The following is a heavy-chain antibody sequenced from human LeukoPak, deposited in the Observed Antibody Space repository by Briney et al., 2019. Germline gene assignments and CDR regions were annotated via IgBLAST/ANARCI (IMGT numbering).Heavy chain of an antibody. V-gene: IGHV3-11*01. Sequence: GGSLRLSCAASGFTFSDYYMSWIRQAPGKGLEWVSYISSSGSTIYYADSVKGRFTISRDNAKNSLYLQMNSLRAEDTAVYYCAKALTYSSGWQDYWGQGTLVTVSS. J-gene: IGHJ4*02. CDR3: AKALTYSSGWQDY. CDR1: GFTFSDYY. D-gene: IGHD6-19*01. CDR2: ISSSGSTI.